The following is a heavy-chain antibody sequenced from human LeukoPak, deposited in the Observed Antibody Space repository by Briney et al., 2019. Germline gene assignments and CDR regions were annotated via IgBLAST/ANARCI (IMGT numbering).Heavy chain of an antibody. V-gene: IGHV3-7*01. CDR1: GFTFSSYW. CDR3: ATTFIGGGTYCGYFDY. CDR2: VKPDGSGT. Sequence: PGGSLRLSCAASGFTFSSYWMNWVRQAPGKGLEWVANVKPDGSGTYYVDSVKGRFTISRDNAKNSLYLQMSSLRAEDTAVYYCATTFIGGGTYCGYFDYWGQGILVTVSS. D-gene: IGHD1-26*01. J-gene: IGHJ4*02.